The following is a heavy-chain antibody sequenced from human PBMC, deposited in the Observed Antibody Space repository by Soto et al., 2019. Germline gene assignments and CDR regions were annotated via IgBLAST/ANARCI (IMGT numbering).Heavy chain of an antibody. V-gene: IGHV3-23*01. Sequence: GGSLRLSCAASGFTFSSYAMSWVRQAPGKGLEWVSAISGSGGSTYYADSVKGRFTISRDNSKNTLYLQMNSLRAEDSAVYYCARDPQGYYDSSAYLDYWGQGTLVTVSS. J-gene: IGHJ4*02. CDR1: GFTFSSYA. CDR3: ARDPQGYYDSSAYLDY. D-gene: IGHD3-22*01. CDR2: ISGSGGST.